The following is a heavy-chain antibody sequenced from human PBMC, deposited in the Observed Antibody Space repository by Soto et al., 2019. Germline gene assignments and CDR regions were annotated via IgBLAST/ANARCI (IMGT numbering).Heavy chain of an antibody. D-gene: IGHD3-10*01. CDR1: GYTFTGYY. CDR3: ARSLVDYYYGSGSIEYYFDY. CDR2: INPNSGGT. V-gene: IGHV1-2*02. Sequence: ASVKVSCKASGYTFTGYYMHWVRQAPGQGLEWMGWINPNSGGTNYAQKFQGRVTMTRDTSISTAYMELSRLRSDDTAVYYCARSLVDYYYGSGSIEYYFDYWGQGTLVTVS. J-gene: IGHJ4*02.